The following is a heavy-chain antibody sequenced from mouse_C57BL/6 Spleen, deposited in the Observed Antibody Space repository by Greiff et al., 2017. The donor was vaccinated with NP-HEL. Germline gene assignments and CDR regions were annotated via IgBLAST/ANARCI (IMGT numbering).Heavy chain of an antibody. CDR2: IYPSDSET. J-gene: IGHJ1*03. CDR3: ARMDYGIRDWYFDV. CDR1: GYTFTSYW. D-gene: IGHD1-1*01. Sequence: QVQLQQPGAELVRPGSSVKLSCKASGYTFTSYWMDRVKQRPGQGLEWIGNIYPSDSETHYNQKFKDKATLTVDKSSSTAYMQLSSLTSEDSAVYYCARMDYGIRDWYFDVWGTGTTVTVSS. V-gene: IGHV1-61*01.